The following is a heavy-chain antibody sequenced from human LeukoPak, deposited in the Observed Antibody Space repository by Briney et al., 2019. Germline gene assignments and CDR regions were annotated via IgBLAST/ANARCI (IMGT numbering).Heavy chain of an antibody. V-gene: IGHV3-21*01. CDR1: GFTFSSYS. CDR3: ARDLSSSWYPPSRMDV. Sequence: GGSLRLSCAASGFTFSSYSMNWVRQAPGKGLEWVSSISSSSSYIYYADSVKGRFTISRDNAKNSLCLQMNSLRAEDTAVYYCARDLSSSWYPPSRMDVWGQGTTVTVSS. D-gene: IGHD6-13*01. CDR2: ISSSSSYI. J-gene: IGHJ6*02.